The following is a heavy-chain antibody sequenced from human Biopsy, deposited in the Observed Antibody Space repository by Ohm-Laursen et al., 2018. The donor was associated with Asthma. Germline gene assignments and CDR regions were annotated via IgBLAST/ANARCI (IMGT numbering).Heavy chain of an antibody. V-gene: IGHV1-69*13. CDR2: VNPFFGTT. CDR1: GGTFNTFV. J-gene: IGHJ4*02. CDR3: ARKAGYCISRTCYSLDF. Sequence: EASVKVSCKSLGGTFNTFVIGWVRQAPGQGLEWMGGVNPFFGTTTSPQKFQGRVTITADDSTSTVYMELSSLRSEDTAVYYCARKAGYCISRTCYSLDFWGQGTLVTVSS. D-gene: IGHD2-15*01.